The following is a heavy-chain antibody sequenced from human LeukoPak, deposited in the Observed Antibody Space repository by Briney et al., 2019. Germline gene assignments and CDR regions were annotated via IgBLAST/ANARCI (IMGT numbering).Heavy chain of an antibody. CDR3: ARALASGSYSPFDY. J-gene: IGHJ4*02. V-gene: IGHV4-59*01. Sequence: SETLSLTCTVSGGSISSYHWSWIRQPPGKGLEWIGYIYYSGSTNYNPSLKSRVTISVDPSKNQFSLKLSSVTAADTAVYYCARALASGSYSPFDYWGQGTLVTVSS. CDR1: GGSISSYH. D-gene: IGHD3-10*01. CDR2: IYYSGST.